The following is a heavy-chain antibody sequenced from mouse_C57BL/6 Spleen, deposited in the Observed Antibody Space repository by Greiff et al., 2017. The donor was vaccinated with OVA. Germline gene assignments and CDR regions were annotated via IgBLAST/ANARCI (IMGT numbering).Heavy chain of an antibody. CDR2: IYPSDSEP. J-gene: IGHJ2*01. CDR1: GYTFTGYW. V-gene: IGHV1-61*01. D-gene: IGHD3-2*02. CDR3: ARRQLRLPYYFDY. Sequence: QVQLQQPGAELVRPGSSVKLSCKASGYTFTGYWMDWVKQRPGQGLEWIGNIYPSDSEPHYNQKFKDKATLTVDKSSSTAYMQLSSLTSEDSAVYYCARRQLRLPYYFDYWGQGTTLTVSS.